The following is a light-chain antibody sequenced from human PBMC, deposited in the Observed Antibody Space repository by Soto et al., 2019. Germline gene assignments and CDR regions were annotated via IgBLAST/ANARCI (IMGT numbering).Light chain of an antibody. V-gene: IGLV2-8*01. J-gene: IGLJ3*02. CDR2: EVS. CDR3: SSYAGYNNLVV. CDR1: SSDVGGYNY. Sequence: QSALTQPPSASGSPGQSVTISCIGTSSDVGGYNYVSWYQQHPGKAPKLMIYEVSKRPSGVPDRFSGSKSGNTASLTVSGLQTEDEADYYCSSYAGYNNLVVFGGGTKLTVL.